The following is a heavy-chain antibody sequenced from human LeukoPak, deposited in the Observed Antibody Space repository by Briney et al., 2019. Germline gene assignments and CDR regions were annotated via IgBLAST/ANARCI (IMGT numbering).Heavy chain of an antibody. CDR2: INNDGTT. J-gene: IGHJ4*02. Sequence: GGSLRPSCAASGFAFSSYEMSWVRQAPGKGLEWVSTINNDGTTHYADSVKGRFTISRDNSKNTLYLQMNSLRAEDTAIYYCAHRTGFDYWGQGTLVTVSS. CDR3: AHRTGFDY. V-gene: IGHV3-23*01. D-gene: IGHD1-1*01. CDR1: GFAFSSYE.